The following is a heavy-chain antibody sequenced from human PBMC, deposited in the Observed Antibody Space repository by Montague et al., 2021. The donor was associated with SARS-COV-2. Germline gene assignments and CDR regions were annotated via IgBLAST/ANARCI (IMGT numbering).Heavy chain of an antibody. D-gene: IGHD2-15*01. J-gene: IGHJ5*02. Sequence: TLSLTCTVSGGSVSSRSHFWSWIRPPAGKGLEWIGHIYATGSAXYNPSLESRVTISVDTSNNQFSLRLNSVTAADTAVYYCTRVVVVVPASPAPTLFDPWGQGILVTVSS. CDR1: GGSVSSRSHF. CDR2: IYATGSA. V-gene: IGHV4-61*09. CDR3: TRVVVVVPASPAPTLFDP.